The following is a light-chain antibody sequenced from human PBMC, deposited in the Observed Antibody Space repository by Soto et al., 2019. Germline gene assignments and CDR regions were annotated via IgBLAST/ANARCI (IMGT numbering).Light chain of an antibody. CDR1: QSVSSSY. CDR2: GAS. V-gene: IGKV3-20*01. J-gene: IGKJ1*01. Sequence: IVFTQSPGTLSLSPGERATLSCRASQSVSSSYLAWYQQKPGQAPRLLIYGASSRATGIPDRFSGSGSGTDFTITISRLEHEDFAVYYWQQYGSSRTFGQGTKVDIK. CDR3: QQYGSSRT.